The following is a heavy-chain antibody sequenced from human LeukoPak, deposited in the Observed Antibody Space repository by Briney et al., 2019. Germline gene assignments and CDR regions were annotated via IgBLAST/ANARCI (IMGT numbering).Heavy chain of an antibody. J-gene: IGHJ4*02. CDR2: ISSSSGTI. CDR1: GFTFSSYS. CDR3: ARYISGTTRVDY. V-gene: IGHV3-48*01. D-gene: IGHD1-7*01. Sequence: GGSLRLSCAASGFTFSSYSMNWVRQAPGNGLEWVSYISSSSGTIYYADSVKGRFTISRDNGKDSLYLQMNSLRADDTAVYYCARYISGTTRVDYWGQGTLATVPS.